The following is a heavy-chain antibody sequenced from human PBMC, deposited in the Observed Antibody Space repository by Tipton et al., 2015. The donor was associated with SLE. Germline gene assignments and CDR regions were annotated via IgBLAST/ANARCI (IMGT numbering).Heavy chain of an antibody. Sequence: TLSLTCTVSGASISSYYFNWIRQPPGKDLEWIGYIHYSGTTHDNPSLKSRVTMSVDMSKNQFSLRLTSVTAADTAVYYCARAFCSSTRCYMGSYYQYYGLDIWGQGTTVTVSS. V-gene: IGHV4-59*01. J-gene: IGHJ6*02. CDR3: ARAFCSSTRCYMGSYYQYYGLDI. CDR1: GASISSYY. CDR2: IHYSGTT. D-gene: IGHD2-2*02.